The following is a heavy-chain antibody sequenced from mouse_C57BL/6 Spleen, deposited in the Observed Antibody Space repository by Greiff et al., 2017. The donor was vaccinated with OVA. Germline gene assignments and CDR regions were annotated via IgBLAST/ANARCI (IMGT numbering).Heavy chain of an antibody. D-gene: IGHD2-4*01. CDR1: GFTFSDYY. J-gene: IGHJ1*03. V-gene: IGHV5-16*01. CDR3: ARGGRYDYDDGWYVDV. CDR2: INYDGSST. Sequence: EVKVEESEGGLVQPGSSMKLSCTASGFTFSDYYMAWVRQVPEKRLEWVANINYDGSSTYYLDSLKSRFIISRDNANNILYLQMSSLKSEDTATYYCARGGRYDYDDGWYVDVWGTGTTVTVSS.